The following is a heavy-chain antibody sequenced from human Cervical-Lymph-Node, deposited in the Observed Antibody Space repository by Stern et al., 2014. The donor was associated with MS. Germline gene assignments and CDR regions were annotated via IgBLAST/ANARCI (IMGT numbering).Heavy chain of an antibody. CDR3: ARGELKEGLVRGMDV. D-gene: IGHD1-26*01. V-gene: IGHV1-69*01. CDR2: IIPIFGPA. Sequence: VQLVESGAEVKKPGSSVKVSCKASGGTFSSSAISRVRQAPGQGLAWMGGIIPIFGPANYAQKFQGRVTITADESTSTAYMELSSLRSEDTAVYYCARGELKEGLVRGMDVWGQGTTVTVSS. CDR1: GGTFSSSA. J-gene: IGHJ6*02.